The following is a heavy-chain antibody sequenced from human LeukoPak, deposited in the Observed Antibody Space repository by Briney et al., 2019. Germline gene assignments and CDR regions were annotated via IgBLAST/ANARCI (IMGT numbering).Heavy chain of an antibody. J-gene: IGHJ4*02. Sequence: GGSLRLSCAASGFTFDDYAMHWVRQAPGKGLEWVSGISWNSGSIGYADSVKGRFTISRDNAKNSLYLQMNSLRPEDTALYYCAQAGSYDILTGCYRWGQGTLVTVSS. D-gene: IGHD3-9*01. CDR2: ISWNSGSI. V-gene: IGHV3-9*01. CDR3: AQAGSYDILTGCYR. CDR1: GFTFDDYA.